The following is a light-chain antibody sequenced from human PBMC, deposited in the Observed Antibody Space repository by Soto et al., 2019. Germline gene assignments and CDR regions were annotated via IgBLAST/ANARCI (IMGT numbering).Light chain of an antibody. CDR1: QSVLFTSNNKDY. CDR3: QQYYATPLT. J-gene: IGKJ4*01. CDR2: WAS. Sequence: DIVITQSPDLLPVSLGWSATIKCKSSQSVLFTSNNKDYLAWYQQKPGQPPKLIISWASTRESGVPDRFSGSGSGTDFTLTISSLQAEDVAVYYCQQYYATPLTFGGGTKVDIK. V-gene: IGKV4-1*01.